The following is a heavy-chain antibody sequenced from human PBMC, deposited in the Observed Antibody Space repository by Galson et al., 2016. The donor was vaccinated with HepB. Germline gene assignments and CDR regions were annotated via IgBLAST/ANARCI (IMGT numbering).Heavy chain of an antibody. CDR2: IYPGDSDT. D-gene: IGHD7-27*01. J-gene: IGHJ2*01. Sequence: QSGAEVTKPGESLKMSCKGSGSSFATYWIGWVRQLPGKGLEWTGIIYPGDSDTRYSPSFQGQVTISADKSISTAYLQWSSLKASDTAMYYCARLGTGGSYWYFDLWGRGTLVTVSS. V-gene: IGHV5-51*01. CDR3: ARLGTGGSYWYFDL. CDR1: GSSFATYW.